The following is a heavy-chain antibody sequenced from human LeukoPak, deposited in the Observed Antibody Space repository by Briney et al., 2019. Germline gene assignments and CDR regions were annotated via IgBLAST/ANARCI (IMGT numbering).Heavy chain of an antibody. V-gene: IGHV1-69*04. Sequence: AASVKVSCKASGGTFSSYAISWVRQAPGQGLEWMGRIIPILGIANYAQKFQGRVTITADKSTSTAYMELSSLRSEDTAVYYCARSRRGYSSNFDYWGQGTLVAVSS. CDR2: IIPILGIA. D-gene: IGHD5-18*01. CDR1: GGTFSSYA. J-gene: IGHJ4*02. CDR3: ARSRRGYSSNFDY.